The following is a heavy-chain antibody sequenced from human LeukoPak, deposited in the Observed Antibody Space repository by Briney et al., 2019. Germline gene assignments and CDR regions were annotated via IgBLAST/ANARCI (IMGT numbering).Heavy chain of an antibody. CDR3: ARAYTAMAPLGY. V-gene: IGHV1-2*02. J-gene: IGHJ4*02. CDR1: GYTFTGYY. D-gene: IGHD5-18*01. CDR2: INPNGGGT. Sequence: GASVKVSCKASGYTFTGYYMHWVRQAPGQGLEWMGWINPNGGGTNYAQEFQGRVTMTRDTSISTAYMELSRLRSDDTAVYYCARAYTAMAPLGYWGQGTLVTVSS.